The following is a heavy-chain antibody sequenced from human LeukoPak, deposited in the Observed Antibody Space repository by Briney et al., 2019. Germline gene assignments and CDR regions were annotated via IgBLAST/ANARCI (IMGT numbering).Heavy chain of an antibody. CDR3: ARDRSTVTTGYYYYGMDV. CDR1: GFTFSSYE. J-gene: IGHJ6*02. D-gene: IGHD4-17*01. CDR2: ISSSGSAI. Sequence: PGGSLRLSCAASGFTFSSYEMNWVRQAPGKGLEWVSYISSSGSAIYYADSVKGRFTISRDNAKNSLYLQMNSLRAEDTAVYYCARDRSTVTTGYYYYGMDVWGQGTTVTVSS. V-gene: IGHV3-48*03.